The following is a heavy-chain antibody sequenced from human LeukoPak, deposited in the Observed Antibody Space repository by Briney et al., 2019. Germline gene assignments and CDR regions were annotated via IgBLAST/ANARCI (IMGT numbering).Heavy chain of an antibody. CDR2: IRYDGSNK. D-gene: IGHD3-22*01. CDR1: GFTFSSYA. V-gene: IGHV3-30*02. CDR3: AKVFYDYYYDSSGYYSNY. Sequence: PGGSLRLSCKASGFTFSSYAVSWVRQAPGKGLEWVAFIRYDGSNKYYADSVKGRFTISRDNSKNTLYLQMNSLRAEDTAVYYCAKVFYDYYYDSSGYYSNYWGQGTLVTVSS. J-gene: IGHJ4*02.